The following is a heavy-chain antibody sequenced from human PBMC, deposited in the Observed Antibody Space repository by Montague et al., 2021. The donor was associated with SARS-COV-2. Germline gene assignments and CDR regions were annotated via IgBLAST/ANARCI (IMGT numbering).Heavy chain of an antibody. V-gene: IGHV2-5*02. D-gene: IGHD3-9*01. CDR3: AHSSGVDWSPRRWFDS. Sequence: PALVKPTQTLTLTCTFSGFSLSTIGVGVGWIRQPPGKALEWLALXXWDDDKRYSPFLRSRLTITKDTSKNQVVLTMTNMDPVDTATYFCAHSSGVDWSPRRWFDSWGQGTLVTVSS. CDR2: XXWDDDK. CDR1: GFSLSTIGVG. J-gene: IGHJ5*01.